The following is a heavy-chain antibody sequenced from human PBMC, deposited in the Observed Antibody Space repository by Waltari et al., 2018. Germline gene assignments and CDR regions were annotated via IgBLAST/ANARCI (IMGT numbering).Heavy chain of an antibody. CDR3: ARAGEGAAAYTFDI. Sequence: EVQLVESGGGLVQPGGSLRLSCAASGFTFSSNRMPGVRPGPGKGLGWVSRIDTDGSGTGYAASVKGRFSISRDNAKNTLYLQMNSLRAEDTAVYYCARAGEGAAAYTFDIWGQGTMVTVSS. V-gene: IGHV3-74*01. D-gene: IGHD6-13*01. J-gene: IGHJ3*02. CDR2: IDTDGSGT. CDR1: GFTFSSNR.